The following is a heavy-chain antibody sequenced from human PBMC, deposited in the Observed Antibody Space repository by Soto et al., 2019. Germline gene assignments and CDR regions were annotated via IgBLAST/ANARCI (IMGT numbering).Heavy chain of an antibody. V-gene: IGHV3-74*01. CDR1: GFTFSSYW. D-gene: IGHD3-16*01. J-gene: IGHJ4*02. CDR3: ARDGGIKYFEY. CDR2: INGDGSST. Sequence: PGGSLRLSCAASGFTFSSYWMHWVRQAPGKGLEWVSRINGDGSSTSYADSVKGRVTITRDTSASTAYMELSSLRSEDTAVYYCARDGGIKYFEYWGQGTLVTVSS.